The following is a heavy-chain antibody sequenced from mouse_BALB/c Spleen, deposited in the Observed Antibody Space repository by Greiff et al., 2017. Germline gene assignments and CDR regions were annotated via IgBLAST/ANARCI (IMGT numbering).Heavy chain of an antibody. J-gene: IGHJ4*01. CDR2: ISYDGSN. V-gene: IGHV3-6*02. CDR3: ARDSRYYAMDY. Sequence: VQLKQSGPGLVKPSQSLSLTCSVTGYSITSGYYWNWIRQFPGNKLEWMGYISYDGSNNYNPSLKNRISITRDTSKNQFFLKLNSVTTEDTATYYCARDSRYYAMDYWGQGTSVTVSS. CDR1: GYSITSGYY.